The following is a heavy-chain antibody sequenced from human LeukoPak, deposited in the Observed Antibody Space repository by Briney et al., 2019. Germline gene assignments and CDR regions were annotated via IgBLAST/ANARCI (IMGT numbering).Heavy chain of an antibody. CDR2: IGGSASNI. Sequence: GGSLRLSCAASGLTVTDYYMHWIRQAPGKGLEWVSFIGGSASNIYYADSVKGRFTISRDNAKNSLYLQMNSLRAEDTAVYYCARAGGNSVGYWGQGTLVTVSS. CDR1: GLTVTDYY. V-gene: IGHV3-11*04. J-gene: IGHJ4*02. CDR3: ARAGGNSVGY. D-gene: IGHD4-23*01.